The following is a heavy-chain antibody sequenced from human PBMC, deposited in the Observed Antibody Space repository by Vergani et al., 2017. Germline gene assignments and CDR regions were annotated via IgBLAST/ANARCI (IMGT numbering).Heavy chain of an antibody. CDR2: FFPVFGTP. J-gene: IGHJ6*02. D-gene: IGHD3-10*01. CDR3: ARVLQDDVAQGVSWNYYGMDV. V-gene: IGHV1-69*12. Sequence: QVLLTQSGAEVKKPGSSVKVSCKASGGSLSTYAFVWVRLAPAQGLEWMGGFFPVFGTPTYAQKFQGRVTIDADESTSTTSMTVSSQKSEDTAVYFCARVLQDDVAQGVSWNYYGMDVWGQGTTVTVSS. CDR1: GGSLSTYA.